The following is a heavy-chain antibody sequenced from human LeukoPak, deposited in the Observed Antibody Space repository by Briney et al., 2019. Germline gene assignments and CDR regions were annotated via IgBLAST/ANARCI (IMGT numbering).Heavy chain of an antibody. V-gene: IGHV4-59*01. CDR2: IYYIGST. Sequence: AKPSETLSLTCTVSGGSISSYYWSWIRQPPGKGLEWIGYIYYIGSTNYNPSLKSRVTISVDTSNNQFSLKLNSVTAADTAVYYCARVSAMVKIFDQWGQGTLVTVSS. CDR1: GGSISSYY. J-gene: IGHJ4*02. D-gene: IGHD5-18*01. CDR3: ARVSAMVKIFDQ.